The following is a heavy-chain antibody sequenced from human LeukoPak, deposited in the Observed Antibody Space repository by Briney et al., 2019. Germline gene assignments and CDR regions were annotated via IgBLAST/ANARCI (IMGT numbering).Heavy chain of an antibody. CDR3: ARAEWELQSIDY. J-gene: IGHJ4*02. CDR1: GYTFTSNY. Sequence: ASVKVSCKAFGYTFTSNYMHWVRQAPGQGPEWMGVISPSGGSTTYAQKFQGRVTLTRDTSISTAYMELSRLRSDDTAVYYCARAEWELQSIDYWGQGTLVTVSS. CDR2: ISPSGGST. D-gene: IGHD1-26*01. V-gene: IGHV1-46*01.